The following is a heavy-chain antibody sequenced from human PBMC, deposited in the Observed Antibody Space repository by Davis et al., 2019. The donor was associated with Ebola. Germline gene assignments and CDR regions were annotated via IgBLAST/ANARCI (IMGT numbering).Heavy chain of an antibody. J-gene: IGHJ4*02. Sequence: GESLKISCAASGFTFSCSAMHWVRQASGKGLEWVGRIRSKANSYATAYAASVKGRFTISRDDSKNTAYLQMNSLKTEDTAVYYCTSRRDGGNSNYWGQGTLVTVSS. CDR3: TSRRDGGNSNY. V-gene: IGHV3-73*01. CDR1: GFTFSCSA. D-gene: IGHD4-23*01. CDR2: IRSKANSYAT.